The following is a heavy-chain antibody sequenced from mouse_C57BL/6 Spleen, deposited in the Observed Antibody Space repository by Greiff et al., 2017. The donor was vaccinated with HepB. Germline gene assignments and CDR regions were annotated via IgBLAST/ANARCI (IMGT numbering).Heavy chain of an antibody. J-gene: IGHJ4*01. CDR2: IWSGGST. CDR1: GFSLTSYG. V-gene: IGHV2-2*01. Sequence: VQLQQSGPGLVQPSQSLSITCTVSGFSLTSYGVHWVRQSPGKGLEWLGVIWSGGSTDYNAAFISRLSISKDNSKSQVFFKMNSLQADVTAIYYCARSYYGNAMDYWGQGTSVTVSS. CDR3: ARSYYGNAMDY. D-gene: IGHD1-2*01.